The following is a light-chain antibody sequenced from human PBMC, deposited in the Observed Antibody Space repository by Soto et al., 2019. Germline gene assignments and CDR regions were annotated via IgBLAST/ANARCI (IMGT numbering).Light chain of an antibody. Sequence: IVMTQSPATLSLSPVERATLSCRASQSVSRDLAWYQQKPGQAPRLLIYGVSSRATGTPDRFSGSGSGTDFTLTISRLEPEDFAVYYCQLYGSSPPYIFGPGTNVDI. CDR3: QLYGSSPPYI. J-gene: IGKJ2*01. CDR1: QSVSRD. V-gene: IGKV3-20*01. CDR2: GVS.